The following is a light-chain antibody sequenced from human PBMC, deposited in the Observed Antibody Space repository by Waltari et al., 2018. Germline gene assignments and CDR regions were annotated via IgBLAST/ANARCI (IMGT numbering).Light chain of an antibody. J-gene: IGKJ2*01. V-gene: IGKV2-30*01. CDR1: QSLVYSDGNTY. CDR3: MHGGHWPYT. Sequence: VLTQSPGTLSLSPGERASLSCRASQSLVYSDGNTYLNWFQQRPGQSPRRLLYKISNRDSGVPDRFSGSGSGTDFTLKISRVEAEDVGIYYCMHGGHWPYTFGQGTKLEIE. CDR2: KIS.